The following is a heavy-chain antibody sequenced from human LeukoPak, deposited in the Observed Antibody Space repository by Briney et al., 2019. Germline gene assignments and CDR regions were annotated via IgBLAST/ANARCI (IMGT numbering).Heavy chain of an antibody. Sequence: GGSLRLSCAASGFTVSSNFMSWVRQAPGKGLEWVSVIYSGGSTYYADSVKGRFTISRDNSKNTLYLQMNSLRAEDTAVYYCAREGEKGLLWFGELLSASMDVWGQGTTVTVSS. CDR2: IYSGGST. CDR3: AREGEKGLLWFGELLSASMDV. V-gene: IGHV3-66*01. CDR1: GFTVSSNF. D-gene: IGHD3-10*01. J-gene: IGHJ6*02.